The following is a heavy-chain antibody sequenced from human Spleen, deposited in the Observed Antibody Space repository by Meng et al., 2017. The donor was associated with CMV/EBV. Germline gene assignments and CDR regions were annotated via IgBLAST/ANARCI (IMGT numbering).Heavy chain of an antibody. Sequence: GESLKISCAASGLTFSNYAMSWVRQAPGKGLEWVAFISYDGSNKYYADSVKGRFTISRDNSKNTLYLQMNSLRAEDTAVYYCARPREWLVIYDAFDIWGQGTMVTVSS. CDR3: ARPREWLVIYDAFDI. D-gene: IGHD6-19*01. V-gene: IGHV3-30*04. CDR2: ISYDGSNK. J-gene: IGHJ3*02. CDR1: GLTFSNYA.